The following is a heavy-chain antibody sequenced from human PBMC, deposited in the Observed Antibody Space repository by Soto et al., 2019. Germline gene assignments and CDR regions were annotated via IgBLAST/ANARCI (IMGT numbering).Heavy chain of an antibody. CDR3: VRAAMPKAHFDS. CDR1: GGSIRGYY. Sequence: SETLSLTCTVSGGSIRGYYWSWIRQSAGMGLEWIGRMHTSGSTNYNPSLKSRVTFSVDMSKNQISLKLTSVTAADTALYYCVRAAMPKAHFDSWGQGALVTVSS. V-gene: IGHV4-4*07. CDR2: MHTSGST. D-gene: IGHD2-2*01. J-gene: IGHJ4*02.